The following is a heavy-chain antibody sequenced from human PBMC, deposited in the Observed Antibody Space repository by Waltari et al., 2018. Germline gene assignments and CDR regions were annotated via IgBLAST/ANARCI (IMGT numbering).Heavy chain of an antibody. CDR2: ISGSGGST. CDR3: AKDRSLLFYFDY. CDR1: GFTFRSYA. V-gene: IGHV3-23*04. D-gene: IGHD3-10*01. J-gene: IGHJ4*02. Sequence: EVQLVESGGGLVQPGGSLRLSCAASGFTFRSYAMRWVRQAPGKGLEWVSAISGSGGSTYYADSVKGRFTISRDNSKNTLYLQMNSLRAEDTAVYYCAKDRSLLFYFDYWGQGTLVTVSS.